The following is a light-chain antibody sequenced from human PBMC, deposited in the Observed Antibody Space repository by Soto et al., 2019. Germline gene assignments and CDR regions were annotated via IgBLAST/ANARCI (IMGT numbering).Light chain of an antibody. CDR2: DAS. CDR3: QQYDNLVT. V-gene: IGKV1-33*01. Sequence: DIQMTQSPSSLSASVGDRVTITCQASQDISNYLNWYQQKPGKAPNLVIYDASILKPGVPSRFSGGGSGTDFTFTISSLRPEDVATYYCQQYDNLVTFGQGTKVDIK. J-gene: IGKJ1*01. CDR1: QDISNY.